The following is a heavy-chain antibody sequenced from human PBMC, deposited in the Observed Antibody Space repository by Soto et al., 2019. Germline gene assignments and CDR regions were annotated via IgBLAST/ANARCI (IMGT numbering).Heavy chain of an antibody. CDR2: INHSGST. D-gene: IGHD2-2*01. CDR3: ARGVVVVPAAIFHYYGMDV. J-gene: IGHJ6*02. V-gene: IGHV4-34*01. CDR1: GGSFSGYY. Sequence: SETLSLTCAVYGGSFSGYYWSWIRQPPGKGPEWIGEINHSGSTNYNPSLKSRVTISVDTSKNQFSLKLSSVTAADTAVYYCARGVVVVPAAIFHYYGMDVSGQATTVTVSS.